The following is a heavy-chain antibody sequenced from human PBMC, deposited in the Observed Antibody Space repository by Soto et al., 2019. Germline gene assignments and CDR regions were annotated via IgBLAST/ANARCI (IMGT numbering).Heavy chain of an antibody. CDR2: ISYDGSNK. CDR3: AKAGPPPHYYDSSGKGDYYGMDV. Sequence: PGGSLRLSCAASGFTFSSYGMHWVRQAPGKGLEWVAVISYDGSNKYYADSVKGRFTISRDNSKNTLYLQMNSLRAEDTAVYYCAKAGPPPHYYDSSGKGDYYGMDVWGQGTTVTVSS. V-gene: IGHV3-30*18. D-gene: IGHD3-22*01. J-gene: IGHJ6*02. CDR1: GFTFSSYG.